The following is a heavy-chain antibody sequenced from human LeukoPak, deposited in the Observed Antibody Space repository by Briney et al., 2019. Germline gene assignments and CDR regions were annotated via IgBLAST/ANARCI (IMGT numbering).Heavy chain of an antibody. CDR2: IFGSDGRT. Sequence: GGSLRLSCAASGFTFSSYAMTWVRQAPGKGLEWVSAIFGSDGRTFYADAVKGRFTISRDNSKNTLYLQMNSLRAEDTAIYYRAKTRGPAATHPDYWGQGILVTVSS. D-gene: IGHD6-25*01. CDR1: GFTFSSYA. V-gene: IGHV3-23*01. CDR3: AKTRGPAATHPDY. J-gene: IGHJ4*02.